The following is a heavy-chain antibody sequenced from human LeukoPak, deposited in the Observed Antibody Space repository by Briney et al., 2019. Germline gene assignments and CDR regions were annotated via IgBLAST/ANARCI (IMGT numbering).Heavy chain of an antibody. CDR2: INHSGST. D-gene: IGHD1-26*01. Sequence: KPSETLSLTCAAYGGSFSRYYWSWIRQPPGKGLDWIGEINHSGSTNYSTSLKSRFTISVDTSKTQFSLKLTFVTAADTAVYYCASSEPDGVDYWGQGTLVTVSS. J-gene: IGHJ4*02. V-gene: IGHV4-34*01. CDR1: GGSFSRYY. CDR3: ASSEPDGVDY.